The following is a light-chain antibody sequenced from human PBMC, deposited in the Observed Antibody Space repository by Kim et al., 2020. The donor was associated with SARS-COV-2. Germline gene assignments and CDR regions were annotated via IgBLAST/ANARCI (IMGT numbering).Light chain of an antibody. CDR2: LNSDGSH. V-gene: IGLV4-69*01. Sequence: APVKLTCTLSSGHSSYDIAWHQQRPEKGPRYLMKLNSDGSHSKGDGIPDRFSGSSSGAERYLTISSLQSEDEADYYCQTWGTGIRVFGGGTQLTVL. CDR3: QTWGTGIRV. CDR1: SGHSSYD. J-gene: IGLJ3*02.